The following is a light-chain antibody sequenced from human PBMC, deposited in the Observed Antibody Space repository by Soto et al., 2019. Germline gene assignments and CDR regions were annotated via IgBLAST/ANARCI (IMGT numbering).Light chain of an antibody. V-gene: IGKV1-27*01. Sequence: IKMTQSPSSLSASEGDRVTITCRASQAITNYLAWYQQKIGKVPKLLIYAASTWQSGVPSRFSGSGSGTDFTLTISSLQPEDFAAYYCQHSSSIPRTFGQGTKVDI. CDR3: QHSSSIPRT. CDR1: QAITNY. CDR2: AAS. J-gene: IGKJ1*01.